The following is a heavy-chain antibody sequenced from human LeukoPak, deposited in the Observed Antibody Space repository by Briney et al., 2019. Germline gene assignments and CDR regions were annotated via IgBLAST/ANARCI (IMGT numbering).Heavy chain of an antibody. V-gene: IGHV1-18*01. CDR1: GYTFTSYG. J-gene: IGHJ6*02. CDR3: ARVWDCSSTSCYTYYYYYYGMDV. CDR2: ISAYNGNT. D-gene: IGHD2-2*02. Sequence: VASVKVSCKASGYTFTSYGISWVRQAPGQGLEWMGWISAYNGNTNYAQKLQGRVTMTTDTSTSTAYMELRSLRSDDTAVYYCARVWDCSSTSCYTYYYYYYGMDVWGQGTTVTVSS.